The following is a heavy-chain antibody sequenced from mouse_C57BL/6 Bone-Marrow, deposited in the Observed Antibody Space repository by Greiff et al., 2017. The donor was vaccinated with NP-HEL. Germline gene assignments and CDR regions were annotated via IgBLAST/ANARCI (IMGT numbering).Heavy chain of an antibody. CDR3: ARSLLNYFDY. Sequence: QVQLQQSGAELVRPGTSVKMSCKASGYTFTNYWIGWAKQRPGHGLEWIGEIYPGGGYTNYNEKFKGKVTLSTDKSTSTAYMQFSSLTSEDSAIYYCARSLLNYFDYWGQGTTLTVSS. J-gene: IGHJ2*01. D-gene: IGHD6-2*01. CDR2: IYPGGGYT. CDR1: GYTFTNYW. V-gene: IGHV1-63*01.